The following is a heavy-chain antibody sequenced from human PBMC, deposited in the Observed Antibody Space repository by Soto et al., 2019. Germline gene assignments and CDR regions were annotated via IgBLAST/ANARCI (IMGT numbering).Heavy chain of an antibody. V-gene: IGHV4-31*03. J-gene: IGHJ4*02. CDR2: IYYSGST. D-gene: IGHD3-9*01. Sequence: NPSETLSLTCTVSGGSISSGGYYWSWIRQHPGKGLEWIGYIYYSGSTYYNPSLKSRVTISVDTSKNQFSLKLSSVTAADTAVYYCASHYDILTPFDYWGQGTLVTVSS. CDR3: ASHYDILTPFDY. CDR1: GGSISSGGYY.